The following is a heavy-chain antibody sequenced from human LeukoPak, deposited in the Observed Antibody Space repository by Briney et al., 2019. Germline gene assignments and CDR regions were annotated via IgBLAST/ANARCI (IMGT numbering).Heavy chain of an antibody. CDR1: GFTFSSYG. CDR2: ISYDGSNK. D-gene: IGHD6-19*01. Sequence: VGSLRLSCAASGFTFSSYGMHCVRQAPGKGLGWVAVISYDGSNKYYAHSVKVRFTISKNHSKNSLYLHCNSLRSGDTALYYFAVGEVTGTVGEGPFAYWGQATLV. J-gene: IGHJ4*02. V-gene: IGHV3-30*03. CDR3: AVGEVTGTVGEGPFAY.